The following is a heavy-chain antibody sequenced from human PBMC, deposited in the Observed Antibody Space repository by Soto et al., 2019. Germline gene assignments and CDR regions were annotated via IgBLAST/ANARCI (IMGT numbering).Heavy chain of an antibody. V-gene: IGHV3-30*18. D-gene: IGHD6-19*01. CDR2: TSFDGGKK. CDR1: GFTFDIYG. J-gene: IGHJ6*03. CDR3: AKDTDDIAVAGLVHHMDV. Sequence: QVQLQESGGGVVQPGRSLRLSCAASGFTFDIYGMHWVRQAPGKGLEWVAVTSFDGGKKYYGDSVKGRFTVSRDNSKNTLHRQMNSLRVEDTAVYYCAKDTDDIAVAGLVHHMDVWGKGTTVIVSS.